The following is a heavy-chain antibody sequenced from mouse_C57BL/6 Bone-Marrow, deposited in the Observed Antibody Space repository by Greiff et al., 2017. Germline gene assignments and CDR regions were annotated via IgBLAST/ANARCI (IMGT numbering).Heavy chain of an antibody. CDR1: GYTFTNYW. D-gene: IGHD2-2*01. Sequence: VQLVESGAELVRPGTSVKMSCKASGYTFTNYWIGWAKQRPGHGLEWIGDIYPGGGYTNYNEKFKGKATLTADKSSSTAYMQFSSLTSEDSAIYYCALTMVTSWFAYWGQGTLVTVSA. J-gene: IGHJ3*01. CDR2: IYPGGGYT. V-gene: IGHV1-63*01. CDR3: ALTMVTSWFAY.